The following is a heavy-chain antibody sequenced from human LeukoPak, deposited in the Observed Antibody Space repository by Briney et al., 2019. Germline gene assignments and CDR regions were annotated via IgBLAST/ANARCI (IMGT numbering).Heavy chain of an antibody. CDR3: AKHMRATNTYSFFGLDV. V-gene: IGHV3-9*01. CDR2: INWNGGGT. J-gene: IGHJ6*02. Sequence: GRSLRLSCAATGFTFKDYGMHWVRHPPGKGLEWVSSINWNGGGTDYADSVKGRFTISRDNAKNSLYLQLSSLRPEDTALYYCAKHMRATNTYSFFGLDVWGQGTTVTVSS. D-gene: IGHD1-26*01. CDR1: GFTFKDYG.